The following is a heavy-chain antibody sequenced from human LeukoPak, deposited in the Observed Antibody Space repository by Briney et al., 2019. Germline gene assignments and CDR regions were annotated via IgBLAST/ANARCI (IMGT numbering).Heavy chain of an antibody. J-gene: IGHJ4*02. D-gene: IGHD3-10*01. CDR1: GSTFSNYA. CDR3: ARAYGSGSYYKQNYFFDY. V-gene: IGHV1-69*04. Sequence: ASVKVSCKPSGSTFSNYAINWVRQAPGQGLEWMGRTIPILGIGNYAQKFQGRATITADKSTSTAYMELSSLRSEDTAVYYCARAYGSGSYYKQNYFFDYWGQGTLVTVSS. CDR2: TIPILGIG.